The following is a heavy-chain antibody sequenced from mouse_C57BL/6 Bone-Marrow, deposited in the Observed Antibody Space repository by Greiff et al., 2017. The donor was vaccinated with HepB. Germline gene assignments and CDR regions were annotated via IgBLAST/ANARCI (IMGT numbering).Heavy chain of an antibody. D-gene: IGHD2-4*01. J-gene: IGHJ3*01. CDR1: GFTFSDYY. CDR2: ISNGGGST. CDR3: ARHSHDYDVGFAY. V-gene: IGHV5-12*01. Sequence: EVKVVESGGGLVQPGGSLKLSCAASGFTFSDYYMYWVRQTPEKRLEWVAYISNGGGSTYYPDTVKGRFTISRDNAKNTLYLQMSRLKSEDTAMYYCARHSHDYDVGFAYWGQGTLVTVSA.